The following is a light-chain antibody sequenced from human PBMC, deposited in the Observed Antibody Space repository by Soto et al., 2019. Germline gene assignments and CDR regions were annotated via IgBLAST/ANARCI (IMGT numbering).Light chain of an antibody. CDR1: SSDVGGYDY. Sequence: SALTQPASVSGSPGQSITISCTGTSSDVGGYDYVSWYQQHPGKAPNFVIYEVTNRPSGVSHRFSGSKSGNTASLTISGLQAEDVADYYCSSYTTTSTYGFGTGTKVTVL. CDR2: EVT. J-gene: IGLJ1*01. CDR3: SSYTTTSTYG. V-gene: IGLV2-14*01.